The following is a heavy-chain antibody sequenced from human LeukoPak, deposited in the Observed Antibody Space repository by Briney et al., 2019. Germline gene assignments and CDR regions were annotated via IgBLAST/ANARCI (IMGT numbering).Heavy chain of an antibody. CDR1: GGSISSYY. CDR2: IYYSGST. V-gene: IGHV4-59*08. J-gene: IGHJ4*02. D-gene: IGHD1-1*01. CDR3: ARRKRSPYYFDY. Sequence: PSETLSLTCTVSGGSISSYYWSWIRQPPGKGLEWIGYIYYSGSTNYNPSLKSRVTISVDTSKNQFSLKLSSVTAADTAVYYCARRKRSPYYFDYWGQGTLVTVSS.